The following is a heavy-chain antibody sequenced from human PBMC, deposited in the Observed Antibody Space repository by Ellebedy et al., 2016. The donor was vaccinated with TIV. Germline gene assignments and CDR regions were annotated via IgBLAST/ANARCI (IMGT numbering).Heavy chain of an antibody. CDR1: GYSFSTYY. V-gene: IGHV1-8*01. J-gene: IGHJ4*02. CDR3: ARGRGFLQGLEY. CDR2: INPKSGNT. D-gene: IGHD2/OR15-2a*01. Sequence: AASVKVSCTASGYSFSTYYIHWVRQATGQGLEWMGWINPKSGNTGYAQQFQGRVSMTKNSSINTAYMDLSSMRFEDTAVYYWARGRGFLQGLEYWGQGSLVTVPS.